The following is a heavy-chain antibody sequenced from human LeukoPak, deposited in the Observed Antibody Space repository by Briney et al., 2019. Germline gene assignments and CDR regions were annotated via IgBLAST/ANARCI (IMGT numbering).Heavy chain of an antibody. D-gene: IGHD3-22*01. CDR1: GFTFSSYS. Sequence: PGGSPRLSCAASGFTFSSYSMNWVRQAPGKGLEWVSSISSSSSYIYYADSVKGRFTISRDNAKNSLYLQMNSLRAEDTAVYYCNPYYYDSSGYYYDYWGQGTLVTVSS. CDR3: NPYYYDSSGYYYDY. J-gene: IGHJ4*02. CDR2: ISSSSSYI. V-gene: IGHV3-21*01.